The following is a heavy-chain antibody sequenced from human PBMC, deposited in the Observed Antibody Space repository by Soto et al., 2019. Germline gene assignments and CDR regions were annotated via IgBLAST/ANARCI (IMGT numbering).Heavy chain of an antibody. CDR1: GGSINSSPYS. CDR3: ARSGGYYNDYFDY. J-gene: IGHJ4*02. D-gene: IGHD3-22*01. V-gene: IGHV4-30-2*01. CDR2: IDHSGST. Sequence: PTETLSLTCVVSGGSINSSPYSWNWIRQPPGKALEWIGYIDHSGSTYSNPSLKTRVTMSLDRSKNQFSLNLSSVTAADTAVYYCARSGGYYNDYFDYWGQGTQVTVSS.